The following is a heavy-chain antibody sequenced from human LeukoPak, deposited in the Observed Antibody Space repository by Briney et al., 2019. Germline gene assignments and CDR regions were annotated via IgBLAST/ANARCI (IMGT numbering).Heavy chain of an antibody. CDR3: ARGGSDWYNGDY. D-gene: IGHD6-19*01. CDR1: GFTFSSYV. J-gene: IGHJ4*02. Sequence: RGSLRLSCAASGFTFSSYVMHWVRQAPGKGLEWVALISNDGSSKYYADSVKGRFTISRDNSKNTLYLQMSSLRTEDTAVYYCARGGSDWYNGDYWGQGTLVTVSS. V-gene: IGHV3-30-3*01. CDR2: ISNDGSSK.